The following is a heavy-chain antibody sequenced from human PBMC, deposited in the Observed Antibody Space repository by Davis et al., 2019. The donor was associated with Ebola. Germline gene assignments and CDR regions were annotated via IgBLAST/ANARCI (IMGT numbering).Heavy chain of an antibody. V-gene: IGHV3-74*01. Sequence: PGGSLRLSCAASGFTFSNYVMHWVRHTPEKGLQWVSRISHDGGVTSYAASVKGRFTSSRDNADNTLYLQMNSLRAEDSAVYYCTRDLNLLFFDYWGQGTLVTVSS. CDR2: ISHDGGVT. J-gene: IGHJ4*02. CDR1: GFTFSNYV. CDR3: TRDLNLLFFDY.